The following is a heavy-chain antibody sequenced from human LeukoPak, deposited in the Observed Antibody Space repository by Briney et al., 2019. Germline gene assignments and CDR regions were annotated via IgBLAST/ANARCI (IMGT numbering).Heavy chain of an antibody. Sequence: PSETLSLTCTVSGGSISSSSYYWGWIRQPPGKGLEWIGAIYYRGIAYYTPALKSRVTISVDPSKTRFSLKLPSVTAPDRAVYYCARPHGSYWSAFDIWGQGTMVTVSS. D-gene: IGHD1-26*01. CDR2: IYYRGIA. J-gene: IGHJ3*02. V-gene: IGHV4-39*01. CDR1: GGSISSSSYY. CDR3: ARPHGSYWSAFDI.